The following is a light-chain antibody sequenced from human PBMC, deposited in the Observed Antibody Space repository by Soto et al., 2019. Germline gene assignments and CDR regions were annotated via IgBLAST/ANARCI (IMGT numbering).Light chain of an antibody. CDR2: EVS. J-gene: IGLJ1*01. Sequence: QSALTQPASVSGSPGQSITISCTGTSSDVGGYNYVSWYQQHPGKAPKLMIYEVSNRPSGVSNRFSGSKSDNTASLTISGLQAEDEADDYCSSYTSFSTYVFGTGTKVTVL. V-gene: IGLV2-14*01. CDR1: SSDVGGYNY. CDR3: SSYTSFSTYV.